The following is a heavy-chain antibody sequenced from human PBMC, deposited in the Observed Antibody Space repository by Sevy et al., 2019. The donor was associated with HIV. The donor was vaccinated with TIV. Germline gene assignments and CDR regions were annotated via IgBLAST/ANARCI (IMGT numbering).Heavy chain of an antibody. CDR1: GYTFTSYY. CDR2: INPSGGST. Sequence: ASVKVSCKASGYTFTSYYIHWVRQAPGQGLEWMGIINPSGGSTSYAQKFQGRVTMTRDTSTSTVYIEMSRLRAGDTAVYYCARGGGVVVGATVSGMDVWGQGTTVTVSS. D-gene: IGHD2-15*01. CDR3: ARGGGVVVGATVSGMDV. V-gene: IGHV1-46*01. J-gene: IGHJ6*02.